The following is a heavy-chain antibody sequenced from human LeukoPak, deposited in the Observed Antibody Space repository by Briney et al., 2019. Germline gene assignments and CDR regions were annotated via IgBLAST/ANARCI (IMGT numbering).Heavy chain of an antibody. J-gene: IGHJ4*02. CDR3: ARVPLGYCSSTSCYSY. CDR1: GFTFSGYS. Sequence: GGSLRLSCGASGFTFSGYSMNWVRQAPGKGLEWVSSISTSSSYIYYADSVKGRFTISRDNAKKSLYLQMNSLRAEDTAVYYCARVPLGYCSSTSCYSYWGQGTLVTVSS. V-gene: IGHV3-21*01. CDR2: ISTSSSYI. D-gene: IGHD2-2*02.